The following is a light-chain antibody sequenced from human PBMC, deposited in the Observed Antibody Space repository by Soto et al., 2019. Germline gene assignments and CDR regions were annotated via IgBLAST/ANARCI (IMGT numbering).Light chain of an antibody. CDR1: SXDVGGYNY. Sequence: QSALTQPPSASGSPGQSVAISCTGTSXDVGGYNYVSWYQQHPGKAPKLMIYEVNKRPSGVPDRFSGSKSGNTASLTVSGLQAEDEADYYCSSYAGSSNVFGTRTKVTVL. CDR3: SSYAGSSNV. J-gene: IGLJ1*01. CDR2: EVN. V-gene: IGLV2-8*01.